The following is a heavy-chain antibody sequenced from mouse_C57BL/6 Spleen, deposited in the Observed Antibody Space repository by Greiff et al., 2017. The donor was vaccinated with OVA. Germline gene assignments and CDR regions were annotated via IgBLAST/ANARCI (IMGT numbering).Heavy chain of an antibody. V-gene: IGHV1-54*01. D-gene: IGHD2-5*01. CDR3: ARGYSNYFDY. J-gene: IGHJ2*01. CDR2: INPGSGGT. Sequence: QVQLQQSGAELVRPGTSVKVSCKASGYAFTNYLIEWVKQRPGQGLEWIGVINPGSGGTNYNEKFKGKATLTADKSSSTAYMQLSSLTSEDSAVYFCARGYSNYFDYWGQGTTLTVSS. CDR1: GYAFTNYL.